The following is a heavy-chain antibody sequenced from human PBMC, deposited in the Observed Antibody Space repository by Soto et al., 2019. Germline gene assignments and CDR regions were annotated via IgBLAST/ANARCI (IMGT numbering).Heavy chain of an antibody. D-gene: IGHD2-21*01. CDR2: ISYDGSNK. CDR3: AKDIYSGAALSGY. V-gene: IGHV3-30*18. J-gene: IGHJ4*02. Sequence: QVQLVESGGGVVQPGRSLRLSCAASGFTFSSYGMHWVRQAPGKGLEWVAVISYDGSNKYYADSVKGRFTISRDNSKNTLYLQMNSLRAEDTAVYYCAKDIYSGAALSGYWGQGTLVTVSS. CDR1: GFTFSSYG.